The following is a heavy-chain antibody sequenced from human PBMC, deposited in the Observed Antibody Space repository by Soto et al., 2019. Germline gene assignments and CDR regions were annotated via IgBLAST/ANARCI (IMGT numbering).Heavy chain of an antibody. CDR1: GFTFSSYG. J-gene: IGHJ4*02. Sequence: PGGSLRLSCAASGFTFSSYGMHWVRQAPGKGLEWVAVIWYDGSNKYYADSVKGRFTISRDNSKNTLYLQMNSLRAEDTAVYYCARVRSRYYFDYWGQGTLVTVSS. D-gene: IGHD3-3*01. CDR3: ARVRSRYYFDY. V-gene: IGHV3-30*19. CDR2: IWYDGSNK.